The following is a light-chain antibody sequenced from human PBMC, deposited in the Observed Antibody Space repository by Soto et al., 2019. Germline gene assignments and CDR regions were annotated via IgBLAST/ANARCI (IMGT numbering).Light chain of an antibody. CDR1: QVIRDG. Sequence: AIQMTQSPSSLSASVGDRVTITCRASQVIRDGLDWFQQKPGKAPKLLIYGASILQSGVPSRFSGSGSGTDFTLTIDSLQPDDLATYYCLKEYNYSWAFGQGTKVEIK. CDR2: GAS. V-gene: IGKV1-6*01. CDR3: LKEYNYSWA. J-gene: IGKJ1*01.